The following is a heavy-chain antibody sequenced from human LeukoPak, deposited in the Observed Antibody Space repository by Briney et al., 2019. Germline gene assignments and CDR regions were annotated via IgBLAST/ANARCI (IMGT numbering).Heavy chain of an antibody. J-gene: IGHJ4*02. Sequence: GGSLRLSCAASGFTFSNYAMSWVRQAPGKGLEWVSGISGSDGTTYYADSVRGRFTISRDNSKNTLYLQMNGLRAEDTAVYYCAKDSAKKYDDYWGQGTLVTVSS. CDR2: ISGSDGTT. V-gene: IGHV3-23*01. D-gene: IGHD2/OR15-2a*01. CDR3: AKDSAKKYDDY. CDR1: GFTFSNYA.